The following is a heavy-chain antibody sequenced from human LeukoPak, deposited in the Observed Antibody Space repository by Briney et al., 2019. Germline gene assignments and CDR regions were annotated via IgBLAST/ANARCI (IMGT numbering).Heavy chain of an antibody. CDR1: EFTFSNYA. D-gene: IGHD3-16*01. CDR3: ARDPLGP. Sequence: GGSLRLSCAASEFTFSNYAMNWVRQAPGKGLEWVSGISGSGGSTYYADSVKGRFTISRDNSKNTLYLQMNSLRAEDTAVYYCARDPLGPWGQGTLVTVSS. J-gene: IGHJ5*02. V-gene: IGHV3-23*01. CDR2: ISGSGGST.